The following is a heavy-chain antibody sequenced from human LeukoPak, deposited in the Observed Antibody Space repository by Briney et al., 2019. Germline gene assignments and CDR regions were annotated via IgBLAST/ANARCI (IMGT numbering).Heavy chain of an antibody. V-gene: IGHV3-30*04. CDR1: GFTFSSYA. D-gene: IGHD3-9*01. Sequence: GGSLRLSCAASGFTFSSYAMHWVRQAPGKGLEWVAVISYDGSNKYYADSVKGRFTISRDNSKNSLFLQINSLRAEDTAVYYCARGLILNGYYGVFDYWGQGTLVTVSS. J-gene: IGHJ4*02. CDR2: ISYDGSNK. CDR3: ARGLILNGYYGVFDY.